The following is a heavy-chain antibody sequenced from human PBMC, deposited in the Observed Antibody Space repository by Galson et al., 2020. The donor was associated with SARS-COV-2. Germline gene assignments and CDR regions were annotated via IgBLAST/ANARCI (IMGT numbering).Heavy chain of an antibody. Sequence: GGSLRLSCVGSGFTFSAYTMNWVRQAPGKGLDWVSSISSRSDYIYTAHSATGRFTISRDNAKNSLFLHMNNLRAEDTAVYYCARDRSSGWYPWGADSWGQGTLVIVST. CDR3: ARDRSSGWYPWGADS. CDR2: ISSRSDYI. D-gene: IGHD6-19*01. CDR1: GFTFSAYT. V-gene: IGHV3-21*01. J-gene: IGHJ4*02.